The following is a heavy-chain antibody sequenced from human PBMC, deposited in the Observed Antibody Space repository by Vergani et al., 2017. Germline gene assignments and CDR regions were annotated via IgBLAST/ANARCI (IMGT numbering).Heavy chain of an antibody. CDR3: ARDVHDYGGNIGNV. CDR1: GFTFSDYY. Sequence: VQLVESGGGLVKPGGSLRLSCAASGFTFSDYYMSWIRQAPGKGLEWVSYISSSSSYTNYADSVKGRFTISRNNAKNSLYLQMNSLRAEDTAVYYCARDVHDYGGNIGNVWGQGTTVTVSS. CDR2: ISSSSSYT. J-gene: IGHJ6*02. V-gene: IGHV3-11*05. D-gene: IGHD4-23*01.